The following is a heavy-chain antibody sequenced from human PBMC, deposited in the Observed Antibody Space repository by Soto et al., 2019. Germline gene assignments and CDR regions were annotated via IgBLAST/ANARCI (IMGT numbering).Heavy chain of an antibody. J-gene: IGHJ4*02. D-gene: IGHD6-6*01. V-gene: IGHV3-33*01. CDR2: IWYDGSNK. CDR3: ASDRGSSYFDY. CDR1: GFRLSDYG. Sequence: QVQLVQSGGGVVQPGRSLRLSCAVSGFRLSDYGMHWVRQAPGKGLEWVAVIWYDGSNKYYADSVKGRFTISRDNSQNMLYLKMNSLRAEDTDVYFGASDRGSSYFDYWGQGTLVTVSS.